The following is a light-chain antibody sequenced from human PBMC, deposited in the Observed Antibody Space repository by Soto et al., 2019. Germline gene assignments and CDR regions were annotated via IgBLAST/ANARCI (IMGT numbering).Light chain of an antibody. CDR2: RNN. Sequence: QSVLTQPPSASGTPGQRVTISCSGSSSNIGSKYVYWYQQLPGTAPKLLMYRNNQRPSGVPDRFSGSKSGTSASLAISGLRSEDEADYYCAAWDAGVRGPAFGGGTQLTVL. V-gene: IGLV1-47*01. J-gene: IGLJ2*01. CDR1: SSNIGSKY. CDR3: AAWDAGVRGPA.